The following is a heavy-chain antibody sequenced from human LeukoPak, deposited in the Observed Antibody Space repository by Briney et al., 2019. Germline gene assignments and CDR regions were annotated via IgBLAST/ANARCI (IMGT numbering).Heavy chain of an antibody. CDR2: ISGSGGST. D-gene: IGHD3-3*01. J-gene: IGHJ4*02. V-gene: IGHV3-23*01. CDR3: AKGPRRERITIFGVVDY. CDR1: GFTFSSYA. Sequence: GGSLRLSCAASGFTFSSYAMSWVRQAPGKGLEWVSAISGSGGSTYYADSVKGRFTISRDNSKNTLYMQMNSLRAEDTAVYYCAKGPRRERITIFGVVDYWGQGTLVTVSS.